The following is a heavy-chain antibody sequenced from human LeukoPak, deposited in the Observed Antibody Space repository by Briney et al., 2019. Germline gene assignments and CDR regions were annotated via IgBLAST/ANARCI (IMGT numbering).Heavy chain of an antibody. J-gene: IGHJ4*02. V-gene: IGHV3-23*01. Sequence: GGSLRLSCAASGFTFSRFAMIWVRQAPGKRLEWVSAISSSGGSTYYADSVKGRFTISRDTSKNTLYLQMNSLRAEDTAVYYCAKDPMWGNYGDYILGGDDYWGQGALVTVSS. CDR1: GFTFSRFA. D-gene: IGHD4-17*01. CDR3: AKDPMWGNYGDYILGGDDY. CDR2: ISSSGGST.